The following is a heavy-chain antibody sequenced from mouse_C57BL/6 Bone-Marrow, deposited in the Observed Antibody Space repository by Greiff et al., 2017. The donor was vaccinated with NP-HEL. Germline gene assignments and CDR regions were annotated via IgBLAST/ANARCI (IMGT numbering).Heavy chain of an antibody. J-gene: IGHJ3*01. CDR1: GYTFTSYW. Sequence: QVQLQQPGAELVKPGASVKLSCKASGYTFTSYWMHWVKQRPGQGLEWIGMIHPNSGSTNYNEKFKSKATLTVDKSSSTAYMQLSSLTSEDSAVYFCARVWGGSSYPFAYWGQGTLVTVSA. CDR3: ARVWGGSSYPFAY. CDR2: IHPNSGST. V-gene: IGHV1-64*01. D-gene: IGHD1-1*01.